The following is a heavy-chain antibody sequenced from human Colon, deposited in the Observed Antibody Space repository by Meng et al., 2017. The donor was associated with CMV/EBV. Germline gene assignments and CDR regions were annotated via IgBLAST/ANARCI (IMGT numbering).Heavy chain of an antibody. CDR3: ARGLAYSISCSYYYYGMDV. Sequence: ASVKVSCKASGYTFTSYYMHWVRQAPGQGLEWMGIINPSGGSTSYAQKFQGRVTMTSDTSTSTVYMALSTLRSEDTAVYYCARGLAYSISCSYYYYGMDVWGQGTTVTVSS. CDR1: GYTFTSYY. J-gene: IGHJ6*02. D-gene: IGHD6-6*01. CDR2: INPSGGST. V-gene: IGHV1-46*01.